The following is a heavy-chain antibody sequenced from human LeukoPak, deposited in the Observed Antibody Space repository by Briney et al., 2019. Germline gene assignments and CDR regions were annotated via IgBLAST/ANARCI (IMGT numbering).Heavy chain of an antibody. CDR2: ISGNGNSV. D-gene: IGHD6-13*01. J-gene: IGHJ4*02. V-gene: IGHV3-23*01. CDR3: GRAVVGTTAYYFDY. CDR1: GFTFNSHA. Sequence: GGSLRLSCAASGFTFNSHAMRWVRQAPGKGLEWVSAISGNGNSVHYSDSVKGRFTISRDNSKNTLYLQMNSLRGDDTAVYYCGRAVVGTTAYYFDYWGQGTLVTVSA.